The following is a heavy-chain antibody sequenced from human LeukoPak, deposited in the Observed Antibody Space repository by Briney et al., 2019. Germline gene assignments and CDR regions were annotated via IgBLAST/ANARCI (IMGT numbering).Heavy chain of an antibody. CDR3: AKDHRPYLYYYYYMDV. J-gene: IGHJ6*03. CDR1: GFTFSSYG. Sequence: PGGSLRLSCAASGFTFSSYGMHWVRQAPGKGLEWVAFIRYDGSNKYYADSVKGRFTISRDNSKNTLYLQMNSLRAEDTAVYYCAKDHRPYLYYYYYMDVWGKGTTVTVSS. D-gene: IGHD6-6*01. CDR2: IRYDGSNK. V-gene: IGHV3-30*02.